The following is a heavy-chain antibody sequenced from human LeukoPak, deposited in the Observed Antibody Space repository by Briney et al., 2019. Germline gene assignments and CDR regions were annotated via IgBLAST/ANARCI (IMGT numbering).Heavy chain of an antibody. D-gene: IGHD5-24*01. CDR3: ARSVGDGYNYYFDY. V-gene: IGHV4-34*01. J-gene: IGHJ4*02. CDR1: GGSFSGYY. CDR2: INQSGST. Sequence: PSETLSLTCAVYGGSFSGYYWSWIRQPPGKGLEWIGEINQSGSTNYNPSLKSRVTISVDTSKNQFSLKLSSVTASDTAVYYCARSVGDGYNYYFDYWGQGTLVTVSS.